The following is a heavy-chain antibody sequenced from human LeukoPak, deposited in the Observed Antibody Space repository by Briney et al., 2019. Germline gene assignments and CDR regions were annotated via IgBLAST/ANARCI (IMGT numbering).Heavy chain of an antibody. D-gene: IGHD7-27*01. CDR2: ISASGGST. Sequence: GGSLRLSCAASGFTFSSSAMSWVRQVPGKGLGWVSGISASGGSTYYADSVKGRFTVSRDNSKNTLFLQMNSLRAEDTAVYYCAKDGGLWVSAHWGDSWGRGTLVTVSS. J-gene: IGHJ4*02. V-gene: IGHV3-23*01. CDR3: AKDGGLWVSAHWGDS. CDR1: GFTFSSSA.